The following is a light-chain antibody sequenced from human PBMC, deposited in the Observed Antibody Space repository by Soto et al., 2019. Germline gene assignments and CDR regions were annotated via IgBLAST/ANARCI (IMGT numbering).Light chain of an antibody. CDR1: SSDVGRYNL. Sequence: QSALTQPASVSGSPGQSITISCTGTSSDVGRYNLVSWYQQYPGKAPKLMISEVNKRPSGVSDRFSGSKSGNTASLTISGLQAEDEADYDSCSFAGASTYVVFGGGTKLTVL. CDR2: EVN. J-gene: IGLJ2*01. V-gene: IGLV2-23*02. CDR3: CSFAGASTYVV.